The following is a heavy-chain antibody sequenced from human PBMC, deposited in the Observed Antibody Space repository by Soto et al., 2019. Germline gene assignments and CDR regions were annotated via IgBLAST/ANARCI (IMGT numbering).Heavy chain of an antibody. CDR3: ARDPFDFVSDIAPPPSRGFDS. CDR1: GFTFRRYA. V-gene: IGHV3-30*04. CDR2: ITHDGSQK. Sequence: QVQLVESGGGVVQPGRSLRLSCGVSGFTFRRYAMYWVRQAPGKGLEWVAVITHDGSQKYYADYVKGRFTISRDNSKNTLYLQMDSLREEDTAVYYCARDPFDFVSDIAPPPSRGFDSWGQGTLVTVSS. D-gene: IGHD3-3*01. J-gene: IGHJ4*02.